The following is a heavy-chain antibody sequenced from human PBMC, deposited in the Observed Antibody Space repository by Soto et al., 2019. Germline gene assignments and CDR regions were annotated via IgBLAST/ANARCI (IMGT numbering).Heavy chain of an antibody. CDR1: GFTFSSYA. J-gene: IGHJ6*02. D-gene: IGHD1-26*01. CDR3: ARDVGSYSGYYYYYGMDV. V-gene: IGHV3-30-3*01. Sequence: GSLRLSCAASGFTFSSYAMHWVRQAPGKGLEWVAVISYDGSNKYYADSVKGRFTISRDNSKNTLYLQMNSLRAEDTAVYYCARDVGSYSGYYYYYGMDVWGQGTTVTVSS. CDR2: ISYDGSNK.